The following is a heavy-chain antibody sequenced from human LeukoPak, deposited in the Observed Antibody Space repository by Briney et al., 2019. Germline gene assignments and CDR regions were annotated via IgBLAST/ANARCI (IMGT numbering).Heavy chain of an antibody. D-gene: IGHD2-15*01. CDR3: ASRSSDAFDI. CDR2: ILHSGST. CDR1: GGSISSYNW. J-gene: IGHJ3*02. Sequence: RPSETLSLTCAVSGGSISSYNWWSWVRQSPGKGLERIGEILHSGSTNYNPSLKSRVTISVDESKNQFSLKLSSVTAADTAVYYCASRSSDAFDIWGQGTMVTVSS. V-gene: IGHV4-4*02.